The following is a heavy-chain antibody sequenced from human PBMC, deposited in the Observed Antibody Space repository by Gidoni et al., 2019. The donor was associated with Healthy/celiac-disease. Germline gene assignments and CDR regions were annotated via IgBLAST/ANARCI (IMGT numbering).Heavy chain of an antibody. Sequence: EVQLVESGGGLVQPGGSLNLSCAASGFPFSGSAMHWVRQASGKGLEWVGRIRSKANSYATAYAASVKGRFTISRDDSKNTAYLQMNSLKTEDTAVYYCTSSTYSSGWWVPFDYWGQGTLVTVSS. CDR3: TSSTYSSGWWVPFDY. J-gene: IGHJ4*02. CDR1: GFPFSGSA. V-gene: IGHV3-73*01. CDR2: IRSKANSYAT. D-gene: IGHD6-19*01.